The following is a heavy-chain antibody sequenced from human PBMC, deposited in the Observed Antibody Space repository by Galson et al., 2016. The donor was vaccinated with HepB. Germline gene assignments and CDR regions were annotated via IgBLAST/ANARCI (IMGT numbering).Heavy chain of an antibody. CDR1: GGSLSGHY. CDR2: INHGGST. J-gene: IGHJ4*02. Sequence: SETLSLTCAVYGGSLSGHYWSWIRQPPGKGLEWIGEINHGGSTNYNSSLKSRVTLSVDTSKNQFSLKLSSVTATDTAIYYCARGLTLDYWGQGTLVTVSS. CDR3: ARGLTLDY. V-gene: IGHV4-34*01.